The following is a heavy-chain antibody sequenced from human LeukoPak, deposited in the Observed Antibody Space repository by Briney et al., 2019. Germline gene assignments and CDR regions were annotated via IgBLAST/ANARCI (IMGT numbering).Heavy chain of an antibody. CDR1: GGSFSGYY. CDR2: INHSGST. V-gene: IGHV4-34*01. D-gene: IGHD3-10*01. Sequence: PSETLSLTCAVYGGSFSGYYWSWIRQPPGKGLEWIGEINHSGSTNYNPSLKSRVTISVDTSKNQFSLKLSSVTAADTAVYYCARGNMVRGVMDYWGQGTLVTVSS. J-gene: IGHJ4*02. CDR3: ARGNMVRGVMDY.